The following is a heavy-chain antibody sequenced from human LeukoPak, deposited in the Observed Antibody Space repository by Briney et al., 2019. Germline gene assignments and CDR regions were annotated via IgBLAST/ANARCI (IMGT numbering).Heavy chain of an antibody. CDR1: GIPFSDYY. V-gene: IGHV3-11*03. J-gene: IGHJ4*02. Sequence: GGSLRLSCVVSGIPFSDYYMNWIRQAPGKGLEWISYISSSSSYSDYADSVKGRFTISRDNAKSALYLQLNSLRLEDTAVYYCAAGTAADFWGQGTLVTVSS. CDR3: AAGTAADF. D-gene: IGHD6-13*01. CDR2: ISSSSSYS.